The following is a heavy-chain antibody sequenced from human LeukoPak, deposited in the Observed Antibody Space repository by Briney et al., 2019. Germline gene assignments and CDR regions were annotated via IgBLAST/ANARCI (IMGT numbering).Heavy chain of an antibody. Sequence: GGSLRLSCVASGFSFSTYWMYWVRQAPGKGLVWVSRINSDVSRTNYADSVKGRFTISRDNAKNTLYLQMNSLRPEDTAVYYCARDIYPPAWGSDSYWGQGTLVTVS. D-gene: IGHD3-16*01. CDR1: GFSFSTYW. J-gene: IGHJ4*02. CDR3: ARDIYPPAWGSDSY. V-gene: IGHV3-74*01. CDR2: INSDVSRT.